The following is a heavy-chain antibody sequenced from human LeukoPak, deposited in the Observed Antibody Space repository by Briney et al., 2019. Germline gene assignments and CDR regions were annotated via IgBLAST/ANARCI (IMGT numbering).Heavy chain of an antibody. CDR3: ARVGGSRAYYYYMDV. D-gene: IGHD6-13*01. J-gene: IGHJ6*03. CDR1: GYIFTGYS. V-gene: IGHV7-4-1*02. Sequence: ASVKVSCKASGYIFTGYSMNWVRQAPGQGLEWMGWINTKTGDPTYAQGFTGRFVFSLDTSVSTAYLEISSLKAEDTAVYYCARVGGSRAYYYYMDVWGKGTTVTVSS. CDR2: INTKTGDP.